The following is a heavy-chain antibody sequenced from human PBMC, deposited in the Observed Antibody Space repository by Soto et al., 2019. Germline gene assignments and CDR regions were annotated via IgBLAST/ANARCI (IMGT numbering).Heavy chain of an antibody. CDR2: IYYSGST. CDR3: ARARDYGDYGQVFGFDY. V-gene: IGHV4-59*01. J-gene: IGHJ4*02. D-gene: IGHD4-17*01. CDR1: GGSISSYY. Sequence: SETLSLTCTVSGGSISSYYWSWIRQPPGKGLEWIGYIYYSGSTNYNPSLKSRVTISVDTSKNQFSLKLSSVTAADTAVYYCARARDYGDYGQVFGFDYWGQGTLVTVSS.